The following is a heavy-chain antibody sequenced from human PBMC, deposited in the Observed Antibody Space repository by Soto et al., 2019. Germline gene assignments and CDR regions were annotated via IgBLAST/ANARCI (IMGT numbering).Heavy chain of an antibody. Sequence: QITLKESGPTLVKPTQTLTLTCTFSGISLSTSGVVVGWIRQPPGKALEWLALVYWDDAKRYSPSMKSRLTITKDTSKNPVVLTITNMDPVDTATYYCAHMSAGILSWGQGTLVTVYS. J-gene: IGHJ5*02. CDR2: VYWDDAK. CDR3: AHMSAGILS. D-gene: IGHD3-10*01. CDR1: GISLSTSGVV. V-gene: IGHV2-5*02.